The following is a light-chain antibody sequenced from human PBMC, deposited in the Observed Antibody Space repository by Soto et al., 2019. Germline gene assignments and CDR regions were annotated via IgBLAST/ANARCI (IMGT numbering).Light chain of an antibody. Sequence: EIVLTQSPATLSLSPGERATLSCRASQTVSTFLAWYQQKPGRAPRLLIYDASTRATGIPARFSGNGSGTDFTLTISSLEPEDFAVYYCQQRYNWPPITFGQGTRLQIK. J-gene: IGKJ5*01. CDR3: QQRYNWPPIT. CDR1: QTVSTF. V-gene: IGKV3-11*01. CDR2: DAS.